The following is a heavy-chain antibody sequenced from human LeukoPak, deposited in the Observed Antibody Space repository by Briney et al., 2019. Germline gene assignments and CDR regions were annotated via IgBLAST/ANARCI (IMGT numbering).Heavy chain of an antibody. CDR1: GFTFDSYA. CDR2: ISTGSSVI. Sequence: GGSLRLSCAASGFTFDSYAMNWVRQAPGKGLEWLSHISTGSSVIYYADSVKGRFTISRDNARKSLYLQMNSLRAEDTAVYYCARAGDCTNGICYTADFDYWGQGTLVTVSS. J-gene: IGHJ4*02. CDR3: ARAGDCTNGICYTADFDY. V-gene: IGHV3-48*04. D-gene: IGHD2-8*01.